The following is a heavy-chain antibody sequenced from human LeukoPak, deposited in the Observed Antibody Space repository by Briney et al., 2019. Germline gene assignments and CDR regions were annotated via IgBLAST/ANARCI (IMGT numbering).Heavy chain of an antibody. Sequence: GGSLRLSCAASGFTFNTYAMSWVRQARGKGLEWVSSIGGGGGTYYADSLKGRFTISRDNSKNTLYLQMNSLRAEDTAVYYCAKGNSGYNSGYYYHFFDYWGQGTLVTVSS. J-gene: IGHJ4*02. V-gene: IGHV3-23*01. D-gene: IGHD5-12*01. CDR2: IGGGGGT. CDR1: GFTFNTYA. CDR3: AKGNSGYNSGYYYHFFDY.